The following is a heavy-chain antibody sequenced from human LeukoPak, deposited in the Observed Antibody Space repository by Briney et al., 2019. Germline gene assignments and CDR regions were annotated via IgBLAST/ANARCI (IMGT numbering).Heavy chain of an antibody. CDR2: IYASGTI. CDR1: GGSISNYC. CDR3: ARDNRYCSGGTCYSGQDY. V-gene: IGHV4-4*07. J-gene: IGHJ4*02. D-gene: IGHD2-15*01. Sequence: SETLSLTCTVSGGSISNYCWNWIRQPAGKGLEWIGRIYASGTINYNPSLKSRVTMSLDTSKSQFSLILSSVTAADTAVYYCARDNRYCSGGTCYSGQDYWGQGTLVTVSS.